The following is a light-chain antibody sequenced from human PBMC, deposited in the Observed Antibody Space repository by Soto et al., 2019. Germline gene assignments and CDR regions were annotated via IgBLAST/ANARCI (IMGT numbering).Light chain of an antibody. Sequence: EIVLTQSPATLSLSPGERATLSCRASQRVSSSLAWYQQKPGQTPRLLIYDASNRATGIPARFSGSGSGTYFTLTVSSLEPEDFAVYYCQQRSSWPLTFGGGTKVEIK. CDR2: DAS. J-gene: IGKJ4*01. CDR3: QQRSSWPLT. CDR1: QRVSSS. V-gene: IGKV3-11*01.